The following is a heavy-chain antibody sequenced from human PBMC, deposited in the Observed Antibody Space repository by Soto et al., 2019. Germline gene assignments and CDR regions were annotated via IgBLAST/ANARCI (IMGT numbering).Heavy chain of an antibody. D-gene: IGHD3-3*01. V-gene: IGHV3-7*01. CDR2: IKQDGSEK. Sequence: HPGGSLRLSCAASGFTFSSYGMNWVRQAPGKGLEWVANIKQDGSEKYYVDSVKGRFTISRDNAKNSLYLQMNSLRAEDTAVYYCARVRSGEEFWSGYYRLYYYYYMDVWGKGSTVTVSS. CDR3: ARVRSGEEFWSGYYRLYYYYYMDV. J-gene: IGHJ6*03. CDR1: GFTFSSYG.